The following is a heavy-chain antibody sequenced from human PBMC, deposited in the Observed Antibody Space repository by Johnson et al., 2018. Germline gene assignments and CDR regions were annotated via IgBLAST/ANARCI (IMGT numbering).Heavy chain of an antibody. Sequence: VQLVQSGGGLVQPGRSLRLSCAASGFTFDDYAMHWVRQAPGKGLEWVSGIGWNSGSIGYADSVRGRYTITRDNAKTSLYLKMNSLRAEDTAWYYCARTSGDLDAFVIWRQGTMVNVSS. D-gene: IGHD1-1*01. CDR1: GFTFDDYA. V-gene: IGHV3-9*01. J-gene: IGHJ3*02. CDR2: IGWNSGSI. CDR3: ARTSGDLDAFVI.